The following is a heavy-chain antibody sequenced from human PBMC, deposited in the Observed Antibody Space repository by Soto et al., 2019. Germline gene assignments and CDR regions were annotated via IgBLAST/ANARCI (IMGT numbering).Heavy chain of an antibody. D-gene: IGHD1-7*01. CDR1: GGTFSNYV. J-gene: IGHJ4*02. V-gene: IGHV1-69*06. CDR2: IIPISGAA. Sequence: SVKVSCKASGGTFSNYVVNRVRQAPGQGLEWMGRIIPISGAANYAQKFQGRVTITADKSTSTSYMELSSLRSEDTAVYYCARDTTRTVVPYFDFWGQGTLVTVSS. CDR3: ARDTTRTVVPYFDF.